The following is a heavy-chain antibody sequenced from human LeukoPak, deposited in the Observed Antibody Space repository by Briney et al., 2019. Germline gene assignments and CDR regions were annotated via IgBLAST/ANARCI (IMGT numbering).Heavy chain of an antibody. J-gene: IGHJ5*02. Sequence: SETLSLTCTVSGGSISSSSYYWGWIRQPPGKGLEWIGSIYYSGSTYYNPSLKSRVTISVDTSKNQFSLKLSSVTAADTAVYYCARKEGYGDPIGNWFDPWGQGTLVTVSS. CDR3: ARKEGYGDPIGNWFDP. V-gene: IGHV4-39*07. CDR1: GGSISSSSYY. CDR2: IYYSGST. D-gene: IGHD4-17*01.